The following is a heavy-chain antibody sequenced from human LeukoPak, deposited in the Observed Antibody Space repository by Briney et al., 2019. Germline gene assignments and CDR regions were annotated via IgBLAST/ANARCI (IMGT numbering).Heavy chain of an antibody. CDR2: INHSGST. V-gene: IGHV4-34*01. CDR3: ARGGGYSSSSDWFDP. Sequence: PSETLSLTCAVYGGSFSGYYWSWIRQPPGKGLEWIGEINHSGSTNYNPSLKSRVTISVDKSKNQFSLKLSSVTAADTAVYYCARGGGYSSSSDWFDPWGQGTLVTVSS. J-gene: IGHJ5*02. D-gene: IGHD6-6*01. CDR1: GGSFSGYY.